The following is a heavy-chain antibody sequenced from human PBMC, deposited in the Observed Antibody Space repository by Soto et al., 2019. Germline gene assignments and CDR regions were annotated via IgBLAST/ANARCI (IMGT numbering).Heavy chain of an antibody. D-gene: IGHD6-25*01. CDR1: GFTFSNYA. CDR3: ARDIGADFFDY. J-gene: IGHJ4*02. CDR2: ISDSGVNT. Sequence: AGGSLRLSCTASGFTFSNYAMSWVRQAPGMGLEWVSTISDSGVNTFFGDSMKDRFTISRDNSKSTVYLQLNTVRAEDTAIYYCARDIGADFFDYWGQGTLLTVSS. V-gene: IGHV3-23*01.